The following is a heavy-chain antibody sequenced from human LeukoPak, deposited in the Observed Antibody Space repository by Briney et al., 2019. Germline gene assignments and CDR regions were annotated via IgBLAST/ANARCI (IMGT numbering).Heavy chain of an antibody. D-gene: IGHD1-26*01. Sequence: SETLSLTCTVSGGSICSTGYYWGWIRQPPGKGLEWIGSIYYSGSTYYNPSLKSRVTISVDTSKNQFSLKLSSVTAADTAVYYCARGEWELNGGTTRPFFNYWGQGTLVTVSS. J-gene: IGHJ4*02. CDR3: ARGEWELNGGTTRPFFNY. V-gene: IGHV4-39*07. CDR2: IYYSGST. CDR1: GGSICSTGYY.